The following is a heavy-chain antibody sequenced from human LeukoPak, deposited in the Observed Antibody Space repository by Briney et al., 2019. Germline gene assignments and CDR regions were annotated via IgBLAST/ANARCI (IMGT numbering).Heavy chain of an antibody. CDR2: LNAGNGNT. V-gene: IGHV1-3*01. CDR1: GYAFTSYN. CDR3: ARDSESHMVWSYYGMDV. J-gene: IGHJ6*02. D-gene: IGHD3-3*01. Sequence: ASVKVSCKASGYAFTSYNIHWVRQAPGQRPEWMGWLNAGNGNTKYSQKFQGRVTITRDTSASIAHMEMSSLRSEDTAVYYCARDSESHMVWSYYGMDVWGQGTSVTVSS.